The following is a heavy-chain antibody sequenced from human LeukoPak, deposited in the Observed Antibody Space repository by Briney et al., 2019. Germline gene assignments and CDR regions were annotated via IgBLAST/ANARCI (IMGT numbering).Heavy chain of an antibody. J-gene: IGHJ4*02. CDR2: INHSGST. CDR1: GGSFSGYY. Sequence: PSKTLSLTCAVYGGSFSGYYWSWIRQPPGKGLEWIGEINHSGSTNYNPSLKSRVTISVDTSKNQFSLKLSSVTAADTAVYYCARRRGYGPSDYWGQGTLVTVSS. D-gene: IGHD5-18*01. CDR3: ARRRGYGPSDY. V-gene: IGHV4-34*01.